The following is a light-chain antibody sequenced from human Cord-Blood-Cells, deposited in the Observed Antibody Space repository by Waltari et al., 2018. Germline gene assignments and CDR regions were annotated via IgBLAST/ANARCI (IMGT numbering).Light chain of an antibody. CDR1: QSISSY. CDR3: QQSYSTRLT. V-gene: IGKV1-39*01. CDR2: AAS. Sequence: DIQMTQSPSSLSASVGDRVTITCRASQSISSYLTWYQQKPGKAPKLLIYAASSLQSRVPSSFSGSGSGTDFTLTISSLQPEDFATYYCQQSYSTRLTFGGGTKVEIK. J-gene: IGKJ4*01.